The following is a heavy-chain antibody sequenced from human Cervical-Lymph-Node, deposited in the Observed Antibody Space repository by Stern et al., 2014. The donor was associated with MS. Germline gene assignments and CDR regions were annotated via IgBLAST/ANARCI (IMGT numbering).Heavy chain of an antibody. CDR1: GASVGTNTFY. CDR3: AAKGAGSGASWNGRRGTLGF. J-gene: IGHJ3*01. CDR2: VFYRGNT. V-gene: IGHV4-39*01. Sequence: QLQLQESGPGLVRPSDILSLTCTVSGASVGTNTFYWDWIRQPPGKGLEWIASVFYRGNTHYNPSLAGRVTISVDTSKNQFSLKLTSLTVADTAIYFCAAKGAGSGASWNGRRGTLGFWGQGKMVTVSS. D-gene: IGHD1-1*01.